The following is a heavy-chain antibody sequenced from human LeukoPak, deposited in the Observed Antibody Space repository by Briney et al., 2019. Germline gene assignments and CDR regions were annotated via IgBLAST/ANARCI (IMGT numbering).Heavy chain of an antibody. CDR1: GFIFNSYS. CDR2: ISSSGSFT. D-gene: IGHD6-19*01. J-gene: IGHJ6*02. CDR3: AKGKVAGLIHYYGMDV. V-gene: IGHV3-21*04. Sequence: GGSLRLSGAASGFIFNSYSMNWVRQAPGKGREWVSSISSSGSFTSYADSVKGRFTISRDNSKNTVYLQMNSLRAEDTAVYFCAKGKVAGLIHYYGMDVWGQGTTVTVSS.